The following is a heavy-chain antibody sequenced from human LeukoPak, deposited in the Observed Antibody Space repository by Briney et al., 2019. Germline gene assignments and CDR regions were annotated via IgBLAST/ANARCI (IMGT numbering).Heavy chain of an antibody. Sequence: SETLSLTCAVYGGSFSGYYWSWIRQPPGKGLEWIGEINHSGSTNYNPSLKSRVTISVDTSKNQFSLKLSSVTAADTAVYYCATTGRPYYYYYGMDVWGQGTTVTVSS. CDR1: GGSFSGYY. D-gene: IGHD3-9*01. CDR3: ATTGRPYYYYYGMDV. CDR2: INHSGST. V-gene: IGHV4-34*01. J-gene: IGHJ6*02.